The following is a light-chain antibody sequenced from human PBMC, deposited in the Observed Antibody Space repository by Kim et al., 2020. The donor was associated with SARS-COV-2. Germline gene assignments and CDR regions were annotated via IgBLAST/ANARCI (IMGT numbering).Light chain of an antibody. CDR1: SSDIGAYNY. Sequence: QSALTQPASVSGSPGQSITISCTGTSSDIGAYNYVSWYQQHPDKAPKLMIYEVSNRPSGVSSRFSGSKSGNTASLTISGLQAEDEADYYCNSYTSSRTLIFGGGTQLTVL. CDR3: NSYTSSRTLI. J-gene: IGLJ2*01. V-gene: IGLV2-14*03. CDR2: EVS.